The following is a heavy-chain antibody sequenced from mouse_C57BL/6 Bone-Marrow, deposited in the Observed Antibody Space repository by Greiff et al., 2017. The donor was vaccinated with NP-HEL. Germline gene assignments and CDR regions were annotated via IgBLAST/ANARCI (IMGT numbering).Heavy chain of an antibody. J-gene: IGHJ4*01. D-gene: IGHD1-1*01. CDR1: GYTFTDYE. CDR3: PLSKYYYAMDY. CDR2: IDPETGGT. V-gene: IGHV1-15*01. Sequence: VQLVESGAELVRPGASVTLSCKASGYTFTDYEMHWVKQTPVHGLEWIGAIDPETGGTAYNQKFKGKAILTADKSSSTAYMELRSLTSEDSAVYYCPLSKYYYAMDYWGQGTSVTVSS.